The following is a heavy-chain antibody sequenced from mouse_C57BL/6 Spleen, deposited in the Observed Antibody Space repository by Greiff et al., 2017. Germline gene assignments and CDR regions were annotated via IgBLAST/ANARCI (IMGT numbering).Heavy chain of an antibody. CDR1: GYAFSSSW. CDR2: IYPGDGDT. CDR3: ARGNYYGSSYDY. V-gene: IGHV1-82*01. J-gene: IGHJ2*01. Sequence: VQLQQSGPELVKPGASVKISCKASGYAFSSSWMNWVKQRPGKGLEWIGRIYPGDGDTNYNGTFKGKATLSADKSSSTAYMQLSSLTSEDSAVYFCARGNYYGSSYDYWGQGTTLTVSS. D-gene: IGHD1-1*01.